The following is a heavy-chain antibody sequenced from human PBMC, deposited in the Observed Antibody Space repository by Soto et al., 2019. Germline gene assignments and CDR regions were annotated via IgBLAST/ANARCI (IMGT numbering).Heavy chain of an antibody. V-gene: IGHV1-69*01. CDR3: ARHLYDYVWGSYRH. CDR2: IIPVFGTP. CDR1: GYIFMNYA. Sequence: QVQLVQSGAEVKETGSSVKVSCKSSGYIFMNYAVTWLRQAPGQGLEWMGGIIPVFGTPDYSQKFRGRVTITADESTSTVYMELRSLTSEDTAVYYCARHLYDYVWGSYRHWGQGTLVTVSS. J-gene: IGHJ4*02. D-gene: IGHD3-16*02.